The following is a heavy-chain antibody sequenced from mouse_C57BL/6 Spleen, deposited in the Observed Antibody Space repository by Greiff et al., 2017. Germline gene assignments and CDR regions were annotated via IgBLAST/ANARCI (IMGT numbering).Heavy chain of an antibody. CDR2: IDPSDSET. D-gene: IGHD1-1*01. V-gene: IGHV1-52*01. CDR3: ARDYYGSSYKRYFDV. Sequence: VQLQQPGAELVRPGSSVKLSCKASGYTFTSYWMHWVKQRPIQGLEWIGNIDPSDSETHYNQKFKDKATLTVDKSSSTAYMQLSSLTSEDSAVYYCARDYYGSSYKRYFDVWGTGTTVTVSS. CDR1: GYTFTSYW. J-gene: IGHJ1*03.